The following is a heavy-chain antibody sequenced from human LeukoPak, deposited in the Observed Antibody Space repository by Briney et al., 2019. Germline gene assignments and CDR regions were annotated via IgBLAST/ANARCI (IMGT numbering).Heavy chain of an antibody. V-gene: IGHV1-69*05. CDR3: ARDRGSYHMNWFDP. CDR1: GGTFSSYA. CDR2: IIPIFGTA. D-gene: IGHD1-26*01. J-gene: IGHJ5*02. Sequence: SAKVSCKASGGTFSSYAISRVRQAPGQGLEWMGGIIPIFGTANYAQKFQGRVTITTDESTSTAYMELSSLRSEDTAAYYCARDRGSYHMNWFDPWGQGTLVTVSS.